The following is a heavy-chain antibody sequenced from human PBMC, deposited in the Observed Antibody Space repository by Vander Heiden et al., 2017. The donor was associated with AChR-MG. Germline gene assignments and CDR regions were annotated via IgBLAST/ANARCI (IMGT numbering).Heavy chain of an antibody. CDR3: ARNTVGWYFDL. J-gene: IGHJ2*01. CDR1: GFTFSSYG. CDR2: IRYDGSNK. V-gene: IGHV3-30*02. Sequence: QVQLVESGGGVVQPGGSLRLSCAAAGFTFSSYGMHGVRQAPGKGLEGVAFIRYDGSNKYYADSVKGRFTISRDNSKNTLYLQMNSLRAEDTAVYYCARNTVGWYFDLWGRGTLVTVSS.